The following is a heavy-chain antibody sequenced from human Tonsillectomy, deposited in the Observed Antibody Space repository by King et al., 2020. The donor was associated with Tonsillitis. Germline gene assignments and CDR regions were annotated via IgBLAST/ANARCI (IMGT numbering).Heavy chain of an antibody. CDR2: INPSGGSS. J-gene: IGHJ4*02. Sequence: QLVQSGAEVKKPGASVKVSCKASGYTFTSYYMHWVRQAPGQGLEWMGIINPSGGSSSNAQRFQGRVTMTRDTSTSTVYMELSSLRSEDTAVYYCARDPPYCSGTGCYSGNHFDYWGQGTLVTVSS. CDR3: ARDPPYCSGTGCYSGNHFDY. CDR1: GYTFTSYY. D-gene: IGHD2-15*01. V-gene: IGHV1-46*01.